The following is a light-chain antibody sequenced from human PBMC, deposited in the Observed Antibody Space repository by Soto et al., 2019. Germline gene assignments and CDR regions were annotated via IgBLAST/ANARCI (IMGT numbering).Light chain of an antibody. V-gene: IGLV2-8*01. Sequence: QSALTQPPSASGSPGQSVTISCTGTSSDVGGHNYVSWYQQHPGKAPKLMIYEVIKRPSGVPDRFSGYKSGNTASLTVSGLQAEDEADYFCSSYAGTNNYVVFGGGTKLTVL. J-gene: IGLJ2*01. CDR2: EVI. CDR1: SSDVGGHNY. CDR3: SSYAGTNNYVV.